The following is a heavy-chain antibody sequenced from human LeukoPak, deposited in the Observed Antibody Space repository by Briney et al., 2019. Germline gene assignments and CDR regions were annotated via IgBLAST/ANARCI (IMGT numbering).Heavy chain of an antibody. CDR3: ARVTETYIVVVPAAIAMFDY. V-gene: IGHV3-7*03. D-gene: IGHD2-2*01. Sequence: GGSLRLSCAASGFTFSSYAMHWVRQAPGKGLEWVANIKQDGSEKYYVDSVKGRFTISSDNAKNSLYLQMNSLRAEDTAVYYCARVTETYIVVVPAAIAMFDYWGQGTLVTASS. J-gene: IGHJ4*02. CDR1: GFTFSSYA. CDR2: IKQDGSEK.